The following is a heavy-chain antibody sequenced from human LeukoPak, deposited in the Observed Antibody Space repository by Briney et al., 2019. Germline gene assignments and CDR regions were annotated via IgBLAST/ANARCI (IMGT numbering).Heavy chain of an antibody. CDR2: MNPNSGNT. D-gene: IGHD3-3*01. Sequence: ASVKVSCKTSGYGSTIFDISWVRQASGQGLERMGWMNPNSGNTGLTQKFHGRVTLTRNTSTSTAYMELSGLRFEDTDIYYCVRSVATRRYDFRNSHSASLYYMDVWGTGTTVIVSS. CDR1: GYGSTIFD. CDR3: VRSVATRRYDFRNSHSASLYYMDV. J-gene: IGHJ6*03. V-gene: IGHV1-8*01.